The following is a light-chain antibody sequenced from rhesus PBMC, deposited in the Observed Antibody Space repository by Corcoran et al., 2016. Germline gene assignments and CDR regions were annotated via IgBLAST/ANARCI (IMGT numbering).Light chain of an antibody. CDR3: YQHSSGYS. Sequence: QVILTQSPATLSLSPGERATLSCRASQSVSSYLAWYQQKPGQAPRLLIYGASSRATGIPDRFSGSGSGTEFTLTISSLESEDVGVYHCYQHSSGYSFGQGTKVEIK. CDR1: QSVSSY. CDR2: GAS. V-gene: IGKV3-10*01. J-gene: IGKJ2*01.